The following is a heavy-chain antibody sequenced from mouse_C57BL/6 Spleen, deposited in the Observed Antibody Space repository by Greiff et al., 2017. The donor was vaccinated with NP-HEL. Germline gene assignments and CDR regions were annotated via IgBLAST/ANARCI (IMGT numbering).Heavy chain of an antibody. CDR3: ASGGTGYGSSYFDY. CDR1: GYTFTSYW. D-gene: IGHD1-1*01. J-gene: IGHJ2*01. V-gene: IGHV1-69*01. CDR2: IDPSDSYT. Sequence: QVQLQQPGAELVMPGASVKLSCKASGYTFTSYWMHWVKQRPGQGLEWIGEIDPSDSYTNYNQKFKGKSTLTVDKSSSTAYMQLSSLTSEDSAVYYCASGGTGYGSSYFDYWGQGTTLTVSS.